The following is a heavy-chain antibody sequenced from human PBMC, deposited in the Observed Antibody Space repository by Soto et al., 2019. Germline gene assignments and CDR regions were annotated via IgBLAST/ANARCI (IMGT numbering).Heavy chain of an antibody. V-gene: IGHV3-23*01. CDR3: VTGGSLDF. Sequence: EVQLLESGGGLVQPGGSLRLSCAASGFTFNTFEMSWVRQAPGRGLEWVSFISDDSSRTYYADAVKGRFTTSRDNSKYTLYLQMNSLTAEDTSLYACVTGGSLDFWGQGPLVTVSS. CDR1: GFTFNTFE. CDR2: ISDDSSRT. D-gene: IGHD3-16*01. J-gene: IGHJ4*02.